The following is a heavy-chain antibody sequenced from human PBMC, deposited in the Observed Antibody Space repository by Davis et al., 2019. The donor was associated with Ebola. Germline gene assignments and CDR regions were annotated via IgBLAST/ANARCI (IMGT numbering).Heavy chain of an antibody. CDR1: GYKFTSYW. J-gene: IGHJ3*02. CDR2: IYPGDSNT. V-gene: IGHV5-51*01. CDR3: ATYFYHSSGYFYDAFDI. D-gene: IGHD3-22*01. Sequence: GESLKISCKGTGYKFTSYWIGWVRQMPGKGLEWMGIIYPGDSNTRYSPSFQGQVTISADNSSSTSYLQWSSLKASDSAMYYCATYFYHSSGYFYDAFDIWGQGTMVTVSS.